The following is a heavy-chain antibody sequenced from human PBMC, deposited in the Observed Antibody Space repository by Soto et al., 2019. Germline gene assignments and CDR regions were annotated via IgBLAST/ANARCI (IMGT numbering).Heavy chain of an antibody. D-gene: IGHD2-15*01. V-gene: IGHV4-30-4*01. CDR1: GGSISSGDYY. J-gene: IGHJ5*02. Sequence: SETLSLTCTVSGGSISSGDYYWSWIRQPPGKGLEWIGYIYYSGSTYYNPSLKSRVTISVDTSKNQFSLKLSSVTAADTAVYYCARCGISIVVDSGWFDPWGQGTLVTVSS. CDR2: IYYSGST. CDR3: ARCGISIVVDSGWFDP.